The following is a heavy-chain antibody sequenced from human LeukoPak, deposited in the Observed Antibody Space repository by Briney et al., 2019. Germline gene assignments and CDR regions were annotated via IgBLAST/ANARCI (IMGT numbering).Heavy chain of an antibody. CDR3: ARQGCSSTSCYLDWFDP. J-gene: IGHJ5*02. Sequence: GESLKISCKGSGYNFANYWIGWVRQLPGKGLEWMGVIYSGDSDTRYSPSFQGQVTISADKSISTAYLQWSSLKASDTAMYYCARQGCSSTSCYLDWFDPWGQGTLVTVSS. D-gene: IGHD2-2*01. CDR2: IYSGDSDT. CDR1: GYNFANYW. V-gene: IGHV5-51*01.